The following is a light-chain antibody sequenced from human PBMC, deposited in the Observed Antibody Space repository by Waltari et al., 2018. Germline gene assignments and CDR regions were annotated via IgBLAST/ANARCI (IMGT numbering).Light chain of an antibody. J-gene: IGKJ4*01. Sequence: DIQMTQSPPPLSASVGDRVTIACRASQSIDIWLSWYQQKPGKAPKVLIYKASSLESGVPSRFSGSGSGTEFTLTISSLQPDDFATYYCQQYNSYPLTFGGGTKVEIK. V-gene: IGKV1-5*03. CDR2: KAS. CDR3: QQYNSYPLT. CDR1: QSIDIW.